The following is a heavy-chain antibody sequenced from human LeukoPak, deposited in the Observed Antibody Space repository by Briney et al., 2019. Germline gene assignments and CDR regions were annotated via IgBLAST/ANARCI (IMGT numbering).Heavy chain of an antibody. D-gene: IGHD4/OR15-4a*01. V-gene: IGHV4-59*01. J-gene: IGHJ4*02. Sequence: SETLSLTCTVSGGSISSYYWSWIRQPPGKGLEWIGYIYYSGSTNYNPSLKSRVTISVDTSKNHFSLKLSSVTAADTAVYYCARSVMVAAYYFDYWGQGTVDSLSS. CDR1: GGSISSYY. CDR3: ARSVMVAAYYFDY. CDR2: IYYSGST.